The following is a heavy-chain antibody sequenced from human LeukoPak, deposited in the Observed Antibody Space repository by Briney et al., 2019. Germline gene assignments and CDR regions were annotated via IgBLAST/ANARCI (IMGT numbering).Heavy chain of an antibody. J-gene: IGHJ4*02. V-gene: IGHV3-23*01. CDR3: ARTYDFWSGSQYYFDS. D-gene: IGHD3-3*01. CDR1: GFTFSSYG. Sequence: PGGSLRLSCAASGFTFSSYGMSWVRQAPGKGLEWVSAISNSGGGNTYYTDSVKGRFTISRDNSKNTLYLQVNSLRAEDTAVYYCARTYDFWSGSQYYFDSWGQGTLVTVSS. CDR2: ISNSGGGNT.